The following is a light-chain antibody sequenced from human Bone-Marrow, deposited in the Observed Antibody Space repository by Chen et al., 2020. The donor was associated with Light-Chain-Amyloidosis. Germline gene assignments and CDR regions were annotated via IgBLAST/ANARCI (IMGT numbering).Light chain of an antibody. V-gene: IGKV3-11*01. CDR3: QQRSNWPLIT. CDR1: QSVSSY. Sequence: EIVLPQSPATLSLSPGARATLSCRASQSVSSYLAWYQQKPGQAPRLLIYAASNRATGIPARFSGSGSGTDFTLTISSLEPEDFAVYYCQQRSNWPLITFGQGTRLEIK. CDR2: AAS. J-gene: IGKJ5*01.